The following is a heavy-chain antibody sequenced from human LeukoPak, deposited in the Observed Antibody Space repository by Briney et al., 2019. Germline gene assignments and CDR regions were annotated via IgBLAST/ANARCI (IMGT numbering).Heavy chain of an antibody. CDR1: GYTFTGYY. J-gene: IGHJ1*01. CDR3: ARVSSSWYTDRPFRY. D-gene: IGHD6-13*01. V-gene: IGHV1-2*02. CDR2: INPNSGGT. Sequence: ASVKVSCKASGYTFTGYYMHWVRQAPGQGLEWMGWINPNSGGTNYAQKFQGRVTMTRDTSISTAYMELSRLRSDDTAVYYCARVSSSWYTDRPFRYWGQGTLVTVSS.